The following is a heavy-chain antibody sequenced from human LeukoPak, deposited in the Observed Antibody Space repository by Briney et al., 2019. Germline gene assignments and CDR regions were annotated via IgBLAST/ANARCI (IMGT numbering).Heavy chain of an antibody. J-gene: IGHJ6*03. V-gene: IGHV3-53*01. CDR2: ISSTGST. CDR3: ARDPVPVDIVVVPAAYHYMDV. CDR1: GITVTSNY. Sequence: GGSLRLSCAASGITVTSNYMSWVRQAPGKGLEWVSIISSTGSTYYADSVKGRFTISRDNSKNTLYLQMNSLRAEDTAVYYCARDPVPVDIVVVPAAYHYMDVWGKGTTVTASS. D-gene: IGHD2-2*01.